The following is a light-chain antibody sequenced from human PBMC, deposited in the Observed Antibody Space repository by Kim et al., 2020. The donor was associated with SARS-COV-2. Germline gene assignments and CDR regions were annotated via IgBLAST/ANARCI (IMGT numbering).Light chain of an antibody. V-gene: IGLV1-44*01. Sequence: ELTQPPSASGTPGQRVTISCSGSSSNIGSNNVVWYQQLPGAAPNLLIYSNNQRPSGFPDRFSGSRSGTSASLAISGLQSGDEADYYCAVWDDSLKQGVFGGGTQLTVL. CDR3: AVWDDSLKQGV. CDR2: SNN. J-gene: IGLJ3*02. CDR1: SSNIGSNN.